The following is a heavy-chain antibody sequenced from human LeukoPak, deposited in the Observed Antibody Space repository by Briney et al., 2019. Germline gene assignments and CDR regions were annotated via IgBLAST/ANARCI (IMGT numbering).Heavy chain of an antibody. V-gene: IGHV4-34*01. CDR2: INHSGST. CDR1: GGSFSGYY. D-gene: IGHD1-1*01. J-gene: IGHJ3*02. Sequence: SETLSLTCAVYGGSFSGYYWSWIRQPPGKGLEWIGEINHSGSTNYNPSLKSRVTISVDTSKNQFSLKLSSVTAADTAVYYCARGIARNDSAFDIWGQGTMVTVSS. CDR3: ARGIARNDSAFDI.